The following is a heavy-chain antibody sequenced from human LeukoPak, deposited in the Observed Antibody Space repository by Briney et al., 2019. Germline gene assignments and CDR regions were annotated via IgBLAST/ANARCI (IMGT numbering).Heavy chain of an antibody. J-gene: IGHJ6*03. D-gene: IGHD3-22*01. Sequence: MSSETLSLTCSVSGSYINNYYWGWIRQAPGKGPEWIGSIYYSGKTYYNSSLRSRVTISVDTSKNQFSLKLSSVTAADTAVYYCARDVVLIKPKPLLSHYYMDVWGKGTTVTISS. V-gene: IGHV4-39*07. CDR2: IYYSGKT. CDR1: GSYINNYY. CDR3: ARDVVLIKPKPLLSHYYMDV.